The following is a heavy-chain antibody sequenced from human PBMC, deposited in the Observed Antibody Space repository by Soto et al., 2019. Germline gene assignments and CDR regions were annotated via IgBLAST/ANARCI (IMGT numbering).Heavy chain of an antibody. V-gene: IGHV1-69*13. J-gene: IGHJ4*02. Sequence: SVKVSCKASGGTFSSYAISWVRQAPGQGLEWMGGIIPIFGTANYAQKFQGRVTITADESTSTAYMELSSLRSEDTAVYYCARDAHYYDSSGSPSPLEYWGQGTLVTVSS. CDR2: IIPIFGTA. CDR1: GGTFSSYA. D-gene: IGHD3-22*01. CDR3: ARDAHYYDSSGSPSPLEY.